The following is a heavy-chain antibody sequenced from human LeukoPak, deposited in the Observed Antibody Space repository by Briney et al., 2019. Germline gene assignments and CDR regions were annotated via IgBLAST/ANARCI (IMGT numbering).Heavy chain of an antibody. J-gene: IGHJ4*02. CDR3: ARAASTYSSRLDY. V-gene: IGHV3-30-3*01. CDR1: GLTFSSYP. Sequence: GGSLRLPCAASGLTFSSYPMHWLRQAPGKGLEWVAVLSHDGSNKYYADSVKGRFTISRDNSKNTLYLQMNSLRAEDTAVYYGARAASTYSSRLDYWGQGTLVTVSS. D-gene: IGHD6-13*01. CDR2: LSHDGSNK.